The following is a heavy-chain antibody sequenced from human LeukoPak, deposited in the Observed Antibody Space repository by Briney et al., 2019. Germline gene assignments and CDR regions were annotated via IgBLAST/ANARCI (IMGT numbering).Heavy chain of an antibody. V-gene: IGHV3-15*01. CDR2: IKSKTDDGTT. Sequence: GGSLRLSCAASGFTFSSYNMNWVRQAPGKGLEWVGRIKSKTDDGTTDYAAPVKGRFTFSRDDSKNTLYLQMNSLKTEDTAVYYCTTAVAVTAFDYWGQGTLVTVSS. CDR3: TTAVAVTAFDY. D-gene: IGHD4-23*01. CDR1: GFTFSSYN. J-gene: IGHJ4*02.